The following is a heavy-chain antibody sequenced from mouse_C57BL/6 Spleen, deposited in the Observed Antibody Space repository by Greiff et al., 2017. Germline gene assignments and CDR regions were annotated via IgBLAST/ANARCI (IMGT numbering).Heavy chain of an antibody. CDR2: IDPETGGT. J-gene: IGHJ2*01. CDR1: GYTFTDYE. CDR3: TRFDD. V-gene: IGHV1-15*01. Sequence: VKLMESGAELVRPGASVTLSCKASGYTFTDYEMHWVKQTPVHGLEWIGAIDPETGGTAYNQKFKGKAILTADKSSSTAYMELRSLTSEDSAVYCCTRFDDGGQGTTLTVSS.